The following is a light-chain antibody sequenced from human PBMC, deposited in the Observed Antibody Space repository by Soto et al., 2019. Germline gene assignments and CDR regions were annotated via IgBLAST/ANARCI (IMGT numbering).Light chain of an antibody. V-gene: IGKV3-11*01. Sequence: DIVLTQSPGTLSLSPGERATLSCRASQSVSSNLAWYQQKPGQAPRLLIYGASNRANGVPARFGGSGSGTDFTLTINSLEPEDFAVYYCQQRNVWPPITFGQGTRLEIK. CDR1: QSVSSN. CDR3: QQRNVWPPIT. J-gene: IGKJ5*01. CDR2: GAS.